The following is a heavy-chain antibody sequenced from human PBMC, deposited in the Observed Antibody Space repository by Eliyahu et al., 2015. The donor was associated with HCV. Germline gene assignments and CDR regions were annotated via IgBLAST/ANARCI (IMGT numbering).Heavy chain of an antibody. Sequence: EVQLVESGGGLVKPGGSLRLXCAASGFTFXSYSMXWVRQAPGKGLEWXSSISSSSSYIYYADSVKGRFTISRDNAKNSLYLQMNSLRAEDTAVYYCARDGDGGFDYWGQGTLVTVSS. V-gene: IGHV3-21*01. J-gene: IGHJ4*02. CDR3: ARDGDGGFDY. CDR2: ISSSSSYI. D-gene: IGHD7-27*01. CDR1: GFTFXSYS.